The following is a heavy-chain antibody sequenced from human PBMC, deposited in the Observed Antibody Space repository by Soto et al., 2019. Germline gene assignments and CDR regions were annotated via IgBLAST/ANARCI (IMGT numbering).Heavy chain of an antibody. CDR2: IYYTGTT. D-gene: IGHD2-15*01. J-gene: IGHJ4*02. CDR3: AREKYGGNTFDY. CDR1: VASIGSGVYY. Sequence: ALSLTCTVSVASIGSGVYYWSWIRQHPGKGLEWSGSIYYTGTTYYNPSLRSRISISGDTSKNQVSLRLSSVTAEDTAVYYCAREKYGGNTFDYWGQGAPVTVSS. V-gene: IGHV4-31*03.